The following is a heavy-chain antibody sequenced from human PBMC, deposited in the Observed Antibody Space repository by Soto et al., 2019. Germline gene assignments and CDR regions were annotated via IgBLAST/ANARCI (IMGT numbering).Heavy chain of an antibody. CDR3: ARREGYCSSTSCYSLWFDP. D-gene: IGHD2-2*02. CDR2: IIPIFGTA. V-gene: IGHV1-69*13. CDR1: GGTFSSYA. J-gene: IGHJ5*02. Sequence: SVKVSFKASGGTFSSYAISLVRQAPGQGLEWMGGIIPIFGTANYAQKFQGRVTITADESTSTAYMELSSLRSEDTAVYYCARREGYCSSTSCYSLWFDPWGQGTLVTVSS.